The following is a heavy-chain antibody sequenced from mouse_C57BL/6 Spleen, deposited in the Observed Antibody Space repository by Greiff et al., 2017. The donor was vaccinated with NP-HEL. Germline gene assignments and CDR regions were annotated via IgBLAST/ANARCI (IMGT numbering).Heavy chain of an antibody. Sequence: VQLQQSGAELVKPGASVKMSCKASGYTFTSYWITWVKQRPGQGLEWIGDIYPGSGSTNYNEKFKSKATLTVDTSYSTAYMQLSSLTSEDSAVYYCASLYYGNNADFDYWGQGTTLTVSS. V-gene: IGHV1-55*01. CDR3: ASLYYGNNADFDY. J-gene: IGHJ2*01. CDR2: IYPGSGST. CDR1: GYTFTSYW. D-gene: IGHD2-1*01.